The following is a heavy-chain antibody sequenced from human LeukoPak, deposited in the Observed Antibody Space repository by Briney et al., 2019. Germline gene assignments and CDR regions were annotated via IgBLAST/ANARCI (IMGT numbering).Heavy chain of an antibody. CDR2: IYYSGST. CDR3: ARDRQQLVRGDYFDY. CDR1: GGSISSYY. Sequence: SETLSLTCTVSGGSISSYYWSWIRQPPGKGLEWIGYIYYSGSTNYNPSLKSRVTISVDTSKNQFSLKLSSVTAADTAVYFCARDRQQLVRGDYFDYWGQGTLVTVSS. J-gene: IGHJ4*02. D-gene: IGHD6-13*01. V-gene: IGHV4-59*12.